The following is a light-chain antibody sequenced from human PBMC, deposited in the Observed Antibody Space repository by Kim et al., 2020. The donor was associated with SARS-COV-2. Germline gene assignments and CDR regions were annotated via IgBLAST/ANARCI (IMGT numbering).Light chain of an antibody. Sequence: GQSVPISCTGTSSDVGAFTFVSWYQQHPGKAPKLMLYSITVRPSGVPDRFSGSKTGPTASLTICGLQAEDEADYYCCSYAGRYTLVCGGGTQLTVL. CDR1: SSDVGAFTF. CDR2: SIT. CDR3: CSYAGRYTLV. J-gene: IGLJ2*01. V-gene: IGLV2-11*03.